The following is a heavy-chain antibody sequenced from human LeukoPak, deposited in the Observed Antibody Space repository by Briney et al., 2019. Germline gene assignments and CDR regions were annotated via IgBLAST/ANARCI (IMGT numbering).Heavy chain of an antibody. J-gene: IGHJ4*02. CDR1: GFTFSSKY. D-gene: IGHD3-10*01. Sequence: GGSLRLSCAASGFTFSSKYMSWVRQAPGKGLEWVSVMYSGGSTYYADSVEGRFTISRDNSKNTVYLQMNSLRAEDTAVYYCASVTMVRGPHFDYWGQGTLVTVSS. CDR2: MYSGGST. V-gene: IGHV3-53*01. CDR3: ASVTMVRGPHFDY.